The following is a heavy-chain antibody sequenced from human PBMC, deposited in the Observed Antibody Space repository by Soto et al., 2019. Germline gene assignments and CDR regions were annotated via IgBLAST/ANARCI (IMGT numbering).Heavy chain of an antibody. V-gene: IGHV3-48*03. J-gene: IGHJ3*02. CDR2: ISSSGSTI. CDR3: ARDGTSIVGALDAFDI. CDR1: GFTFSSYE. D-gene: IGHD1-26*01. Sequence: GGSLRLSCAASGFTFSSYEMNWVRQAPGKGLEWVSYISSSGSTIYYADSVKGRFTISRDNAKNSLYLQMNSLRAEDTAVYYCARDGTSIVGALDAFDIWGQGTMVTVSS.